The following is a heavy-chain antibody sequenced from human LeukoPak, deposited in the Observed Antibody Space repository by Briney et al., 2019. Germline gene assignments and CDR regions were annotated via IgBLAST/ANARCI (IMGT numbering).Heavy chain of an antibody. V-gene: IGHV4-39*01. Sequence: SETLSLTCTISGRANSSVSNSLGWIRQPPGKGLEWIGSIYQSGSTYYNPPLKSRVTISVDTSKNQISLKLTSVTVADTAVYYRGSAERGWCGVGETWGERTLVTVSS. CDR3: GSAERGWCGVGET. CDR2: IYQSGST. J-gene: IGHJ5*02. CDR1: GRANSSVSNS. D-gene: IGHD3-10*01.